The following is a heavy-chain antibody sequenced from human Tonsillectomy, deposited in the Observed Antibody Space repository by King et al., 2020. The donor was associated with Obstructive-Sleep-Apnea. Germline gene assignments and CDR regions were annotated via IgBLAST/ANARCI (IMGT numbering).Heavy chain of an antibody. CDR3: AKDSREITASSFDY. V-gene: IGHV3-30*02. D-gene: IGHD1-14*01. Sequence: QLVQSGGGVVRPGGSLRLSCAASGFTFRNYGMHWVRQAPGKGLEWVAFVRDAGRNKYYAESVKGRFTISRDNSKNTLYLQMNSLRSEDTALYYCAKDSREITASSFDYWGQGTLVTVSS. J-gene: IGHJ4*02. CDR1: GFTFRNYG. CDR2: VRDAGRNK.